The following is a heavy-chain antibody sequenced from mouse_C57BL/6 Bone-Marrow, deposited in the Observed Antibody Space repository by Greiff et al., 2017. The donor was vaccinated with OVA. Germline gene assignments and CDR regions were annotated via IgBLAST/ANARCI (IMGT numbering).Heavy chain of an antibody. CDR3: AGLRRGDYYAMDY. CDR2: IYPRSGNT. D-gene: IGHD2-2*01. CDR1: GYTFTSYG. J-gene: IGHJ4*01. V-gene: IGHV1-81*01. Sequence: VQLVESGAELARPGASVKLSCKASGYTFTSYGISWVKQRTGQGLEWIGEIYPRSGNTYYNEKFKGKATLTADKSSSTAYMELRSLTSEDSAVYFCAGLRRGDYYAMDYWGQGTSVTVSS.